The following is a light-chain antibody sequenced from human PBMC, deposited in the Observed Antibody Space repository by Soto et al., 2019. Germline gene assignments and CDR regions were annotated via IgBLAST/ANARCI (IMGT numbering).Light chain of an antibody. CDR1: QSVSSSF. V-gene: IGKV3-20*01. J-gene: IGKJ4*01. Sequence: EIVLTQSPGTLSLSPGERATLSCRASQSVSSSFLAWYQQKPGQAPRLLIYGASSRATGIPDRFSGSGSGTDFTLTISRLEPEDFAVYYCQQYASSPLTVGGGPKVEIK. CDR2: GAS. CDR3: QQYASSPLT.